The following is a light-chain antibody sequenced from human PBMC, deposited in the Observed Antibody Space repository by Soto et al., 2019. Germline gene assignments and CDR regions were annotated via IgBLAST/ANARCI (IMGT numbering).Light chain of an antibody. CDR2: DAS. Sequence: DIQMTQSPSSLSASVGDSVTVTCRASQPIGTSLHWYQQRAGKAPKLLIYDASTLESGVPSRFSGTGSGTEFTFSITSLQPEDFGTYYCQQCYMGWTFGQGTKVDIK. V-gene: IGKV1-39*01. CDR3: QQCYMGWT. CDR1: QPIGTS. J-gene: IGKJ1*01.